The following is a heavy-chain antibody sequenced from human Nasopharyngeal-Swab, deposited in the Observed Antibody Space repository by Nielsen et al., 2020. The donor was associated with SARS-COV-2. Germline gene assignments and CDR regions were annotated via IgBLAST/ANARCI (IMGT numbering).Heavy chain of an antibody. V-gene: IGHV3-30-3*01. D-gene: IGHD3-22*01. Sequence: GGSLRLSCAASGFTFSSYAMHWVRQAPGKGLECVAVISYDGSNKYYADSVSGRLTITRDNSKNTLSLQMNSLRAEVSAVYYCASSPVDSSGYYYGLDYWGQGTLVTVSS. CDR3: ASSPVDSSGYYYGLDY. CDR1: GFTFSSYA. CDR2: ISYDGSNK. J-gene: IGHJ4*02.